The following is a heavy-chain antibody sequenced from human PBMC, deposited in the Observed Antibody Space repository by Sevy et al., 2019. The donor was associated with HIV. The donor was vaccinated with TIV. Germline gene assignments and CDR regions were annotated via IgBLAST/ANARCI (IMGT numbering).Heavy chain of an antibody. Sequence: SETLSLTCTVSGGSISSYYWSWIRQPPGKGLEWIGYIYYSGSTNYNPSLKSRVTISVDTSKNQFSLKLSSVTAADTAVYYCARGNIVLVPAASYYYGMDVWGQGTTVTVFS. D-gene: IGHD2-2*01. J-gene: IGHJ6*02. V-gene: IGHV4-59*01. CDR1: GGSISSYY. CDR3: ARGNIVLVPAASYYYGMDV. CDR2: IYYSGST.